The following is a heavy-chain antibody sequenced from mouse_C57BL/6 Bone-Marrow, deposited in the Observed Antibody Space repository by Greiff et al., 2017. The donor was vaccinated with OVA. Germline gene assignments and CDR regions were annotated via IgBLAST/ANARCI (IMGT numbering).Heavy chain of an antibody. J-gene: IGHJ4*01. V-gene: IGHV1-81*01. CDR1: GYTFTSYG. D-gene: IGHD2-4*01. CDR2: IYPRSGNT. Sequence: VKLMESGAELARPGASVKLSCKASGYTFTSYGISWVKQRTGQGLEWIGEIYPRSGNTYYNEKFKGKATLTADKSSSTAYMELRSLTSEDSAVYFCARSLYDYLYWGQGTSVTVSS. CDR3: ARSLYDYLY.